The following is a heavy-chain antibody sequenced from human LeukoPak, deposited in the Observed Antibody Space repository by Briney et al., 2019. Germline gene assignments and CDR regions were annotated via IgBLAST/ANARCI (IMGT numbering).Heavy chain of an antibody. CDR2: ISGSGGRT. CDR1: GFSFSSNS. Sequence: PGGSLRLSCAASGFSFSSNSMSWVRQAPGKGLEWVSAISGSGGRTFYADSVKGRFTISRDNSKNTLFLEMSNLRPEDTAVYYCARPGHGNYGPVGYWGQGTLVTVSS. J-gene: IGHJ4*02. CDR3: ARPGHGNYGPVGY. D-gene: IGHD3-22*01. V-gene: IGHV3-23*01.